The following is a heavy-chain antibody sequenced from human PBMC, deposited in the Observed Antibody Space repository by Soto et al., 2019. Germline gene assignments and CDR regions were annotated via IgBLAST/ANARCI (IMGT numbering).Heavy chain of an antibody. D-gene: IGHD3-3*01. CDR2: TYYRSQWYY. CDR1: GDSVSSNSAT. J-gene: IGHJ5*02. CDR3: AKEVGYYDFWSGYPYNWFDP. V-gene: IGHV6-1*01. Sequence: SQTLSLTCAISGDSVSSNSATWNWIRQSPSRGLEWLGRTYYRSQWYYDYALSVKSRVSINPDTSENQFSLQLNSLTPEDTAVYYCAKEVGYYDFWSGYPYNWFDPWGQGTLVTVSS.